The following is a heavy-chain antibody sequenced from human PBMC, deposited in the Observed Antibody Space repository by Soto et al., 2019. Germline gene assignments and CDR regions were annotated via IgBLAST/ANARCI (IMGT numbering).Heavy chain of an antibody. CDR3: ARGGVSTRTFDY. Sequence: EXLKIYCKCSGYXFAGYLLAWVRHMPGKGLELMGIIYPSDSDTRYRPSFQGHVTISADKYISSAYLQWSSFRASDTAMYYCARGGVSTRTFDYWGQGTPGTVSS. CDR2: IYPSDSDT. J-gene: IGHJ4*02. D-gene: IGHD3-3*01. CDR1: GYXFAGYL. V-gene: IGHV5-51*01.